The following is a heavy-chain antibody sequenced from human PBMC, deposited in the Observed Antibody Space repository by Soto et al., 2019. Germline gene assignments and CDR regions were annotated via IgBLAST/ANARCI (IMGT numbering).Heavy chain of an antibody. CDR1: GFTFSSYA. D-gene: IGHD2-2*01. Sequence: GGSLRLSCAASGFTFSSYAMHWVRQAPGKGLEWVAVISYDGSNKYYADSVKGRFTISRDNSKNTLYLQMNSLRAEDTAVYYRARGTGYCSSTSCKRKYSSGGYGNYFDYWGQGTLVTVSS. V-gene: IGHV3-30-3*01. CDR3: ARGTGYCSSTSCKRKYSSGGYGNYFDY. CDR2: ISYDGSNK. J-gene: IGHJ4*02.